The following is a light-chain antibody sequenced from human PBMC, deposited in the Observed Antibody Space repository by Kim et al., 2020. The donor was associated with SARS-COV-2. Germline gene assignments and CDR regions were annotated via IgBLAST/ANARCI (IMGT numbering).Light chain of an antibody. J-gene: IGKJ2*01. CDR2: GAS. CDR1: QSVNNN. Sequence: EIVMTQSPAPLSVSPGERATLSCRASQSVNNNLAWYQQKPGQAPRLLIYGASTRATGIPARFSGSGSGTEFTLTISTLQSEDFAIYYCQQYNDWPPYTFGQGTKLEI. V-gene: IGKV3-15*01. CDR3: QQYNDWPPYT.